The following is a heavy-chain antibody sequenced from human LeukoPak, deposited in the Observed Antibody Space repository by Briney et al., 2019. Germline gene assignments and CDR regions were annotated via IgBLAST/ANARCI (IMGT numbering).Heavy chain of an antibody. Sequence: SVKVSCKASGGTFSSYAISWVRQAPGQGLEWMGGIIPIFGTANYAQKFQGRVTITADESTSTAYMELSSLRSEDTAVYYCARESGCSSTSCYSDYWGQGTLVTVSS. J-gene: IGHJ4*02. CDR3: ARESGCSSTSCYSDY. D-gene: IGHD2-2*01. V-gene: IGHV1-69*13. CDR2: IIPIFGTA. CDR1: GGTFSSYA.